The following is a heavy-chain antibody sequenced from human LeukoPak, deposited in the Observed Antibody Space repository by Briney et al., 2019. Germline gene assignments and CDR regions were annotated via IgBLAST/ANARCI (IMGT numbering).Heavy chain of an antibody. J-gene: IGHJ4*02. CDR3: AREESGSYFSWSVGYFDY. Sequence: PGGSLRLSCAASGFTISSNYMSWVRQAPGKGLGWVSIIYSGESTYYSDSVKGRFTISRDNSKNTLFLHMHSLRDADTAVYYCAREESGSYFSWSVGYFDYWGQGTLVTVSS. CDR2: IYSGEST. CDR1: GFTISSNY. D-gene: IGHD1-26*01. V-gene: IGHV3-53*01.